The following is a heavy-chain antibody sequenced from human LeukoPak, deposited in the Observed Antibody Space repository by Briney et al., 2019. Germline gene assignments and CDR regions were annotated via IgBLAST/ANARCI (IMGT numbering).Heavy chain of an antibody. D-gene: IGHD2-15*01. CDR1: GGSISTYY. J-gene: IGHJ4*02. V-gene: IGHV4-4*09. CDR3: AGHYCTGASCPDYFDY. CDR2: IYPTGST. Sequence: SETLSLTCTVSGGSISTYYWSWIRQPPGMPLEWVGYIYPTGSTDYNPSLKSRVTISVDTSKNQISLSLTSVTAADTAIYYCAGHYCTGASCPDYFDYWGQGTLVAVSS.